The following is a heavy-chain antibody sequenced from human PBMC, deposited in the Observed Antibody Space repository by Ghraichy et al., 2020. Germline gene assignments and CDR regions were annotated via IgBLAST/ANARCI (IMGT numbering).Heavy chain of an antibody. J-gene: IGHJ3*02. CDR2: IYGSGTT. Sequence: SETLSLTCTDSGGSMSSYSWGWIRQFPGTGLEWIGYIYGSGTTNSNPSLKSRVTMSVDTSKNQFSLKMSSVTASDTAVYYCARPAHLSSGHARAFDIWGQGTIVTVSS. CDR1: GGSMSSYS. CDR3: ARPAHLSSGHARAFDI. D-gene: IGHD3-22*01. V-gene: IGHV4-59*01.